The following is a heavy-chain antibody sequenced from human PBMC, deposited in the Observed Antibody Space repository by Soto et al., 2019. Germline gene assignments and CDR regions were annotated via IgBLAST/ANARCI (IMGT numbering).Heavy chain of an antibody. J-gene: IGHJ4*02. D-gene: IGHD6-19*01. Sequence: QVQLVQSGAEVRKPGASVKVSCKASGYTFTSDHLHWVRQTPGLGLEWMGRINPSSGSTNYPQKCQGRVTMTRDTSTATAYMELSSLRSEDSAVYFCARGEVHSSGWNFDFWGQGSLVTVSS. CDR2: INPSSGST. V-gene: IGHV1-46*03. CDR3: ARGEVHSSGWNFDF. CDR1: GYTFTSDH.